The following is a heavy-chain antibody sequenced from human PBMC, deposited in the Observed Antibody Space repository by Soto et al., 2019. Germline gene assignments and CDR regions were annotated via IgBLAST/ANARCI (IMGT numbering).Heavy chain of an antibody. D-gene: IGHD6-13*01. Sequence: QVQLQESGPGLVKPSETLSLTCTVSGGSISSYYWSWIRQPPGKGLEWIGYIYYSGSTHYNPSLKCRVTISVDTSKIQFSLNLSAVTAADPAVYYCARDQRSSWKGRYYYGMDVWGQGTTVTVSS. J-gene: IGHJ6*02. CDR2: IYYSGST. CDR1: GGSISSYY. V-gene: IGHV4-59*01. CDR3: ARDQRSSWKGRYYYGMDV.